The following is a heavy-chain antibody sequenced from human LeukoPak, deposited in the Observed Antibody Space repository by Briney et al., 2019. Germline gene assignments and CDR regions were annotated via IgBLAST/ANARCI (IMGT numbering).Heavy chain of an antibody. J-gene: IGHJ4*02. V-gene: IGHV4-39*01. D-gene: IGHD2-21*02. Sequence: PSETLSLTCTVSGGSISSSSYYWGWVRQPGGKGLEWIGSIYYSGSTYYNPSLKSRVTISVDTSKNQFSLKLSSVTAADTAVYYCARPDCGDCYSGQFDYWGQGTLVTVSS. CDR3: ARPDCGDCYSGQFDY. CDR1: GGSISSSSYY. CDR2: IYYSGST.